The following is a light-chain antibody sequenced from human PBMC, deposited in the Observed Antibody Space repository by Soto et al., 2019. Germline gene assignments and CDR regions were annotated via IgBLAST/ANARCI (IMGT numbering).Light chain of an antibody. CDR3: QQYGSSPYT. V-gene: IGKV3-20*01. CDR1: QSVSSSY. J-gene: IGKJ2*01. CDR2: DAS. Sequence: EIVLTQSPGSLSLSPGERGTLSCRASQSVSSSYLAWYQQKPGQAPRLLIYDASSRATGIPDRFSGSGSGTDFTLTISRLEPEDFAVYYCQQYGSSPYTFGQGTKLEIK.